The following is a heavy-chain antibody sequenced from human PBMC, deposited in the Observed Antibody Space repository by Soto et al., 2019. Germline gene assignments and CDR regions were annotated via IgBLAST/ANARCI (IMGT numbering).Heavy chain of an antibody. D-gene: IGHD1-26*01. Sequence: EVQLLESGGGLVQPGGSLRLSCAASRFTFSSYAMSWVRQAPGKGLEWVSTISGSGDTTYFADSVKGRFTISRDNSKNILYMQMSSLRAGDTAVYYCAKGDGIDLGWFDYWGQGTLVTVSS. J-gene: IGHJ4*02. CDR1: RFTFSSYA. V-gene: IGHV3-23*01. CDR2: ISGSGDTT. CDR3: AKGDGIDLGWFDY.